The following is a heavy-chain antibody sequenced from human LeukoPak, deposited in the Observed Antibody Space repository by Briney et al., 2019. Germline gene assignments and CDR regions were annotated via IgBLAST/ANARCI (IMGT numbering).Heavy chain of an antibody. V-gene: IGHV3-48*01. CDR1: GFIFTSYS. CDR2: ISSSSSTI. J-gene: IGHJ4*02. Sequence: GGSLRLSCAASGFIFTSYSMNWVRQAPGKGLEWISYISSSSSTIYYADSVRGRFTISRDNSKNTLYLQMNSLRAEDTAVYYCAKDLALGYDILTGNRQHPLSDYWGQGTLVTVSS. D-gene: IGHD3-9*01. CDR3: AKDLALGYDILTGNRQHPLSDY.